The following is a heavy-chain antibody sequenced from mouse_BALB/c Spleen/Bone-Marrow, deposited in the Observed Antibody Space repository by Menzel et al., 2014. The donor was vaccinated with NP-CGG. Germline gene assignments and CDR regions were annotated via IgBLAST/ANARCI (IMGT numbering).Heavy chain of an antibody. D-gene: IGHD4-1*02. Sequence: QVQLQQPGPELVKPGASVKISCKASGYAFSSSWMNWVKQRPGQGLEWIGRIYPGDGDTNYNGKFKGKATLTADRSSSTAYMQLSSLTSVDSAVYFCARPLNWDPYAMDYWGQGTSVTVSS. CDR3: ARPLNWDPYAMDY. CDR1: GYAFSSSW. J-gene: IGHJ4*01. CDR2: IYPGDGDT. V-gene: IGHV1-82*01.